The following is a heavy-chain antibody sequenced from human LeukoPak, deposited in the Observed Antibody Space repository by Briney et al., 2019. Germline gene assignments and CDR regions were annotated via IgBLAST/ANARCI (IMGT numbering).Heavy chain of an antibody. Sequence: GGSLRLSCAASGFTLGNYAMSWVRQAPGKGLEWVSAISGSGVSTYYADSVKGRFTISRDNPRNILYLQMNSLRGEDTAVYYCARDPPPSWSGYYFDSWGQGTLVTVSS. CDR1: GFTLGNYA. CDR3: ARDPPPSWSGYYFDS. D-gene: IGHD3-3*01. CDR2: ISGSGVST. J-gene: IGHJ4*02. V-gene: IGHV3-23*01.